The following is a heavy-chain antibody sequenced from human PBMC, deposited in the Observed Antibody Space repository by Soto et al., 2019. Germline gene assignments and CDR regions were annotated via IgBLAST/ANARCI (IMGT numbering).Heavy chain of an antibody. J-gene: IGHJ4*02. V-gene: IGHV3-7*01. CDR2: IKQDGSEK. CDR3: AKDVSYSYGKFDY. CDR1: GFTFSSYW. D-gene: IGHD5-18*01. Sequence: GGSLRLSCAASGFTFSSYWMSWVRQAPGKGLEWVANIKQDGSEKYYVDSVKGRFTISRDNAKNSLYLQMNSLRAEDTAVYYCAKDVSYSYGKFDYWGQGTLVTVSS.